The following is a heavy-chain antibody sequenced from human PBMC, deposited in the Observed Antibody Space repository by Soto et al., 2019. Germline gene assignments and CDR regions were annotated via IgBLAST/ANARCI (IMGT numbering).Heavy chain of an antibody. V-gene: IGHV4-34*01. CDR3: ARGLGGYCSSTSCYVYYYYYYMDV. D-gene: IGHD2-2*03. J-gene: IGHJ6*03. CDR2: INHSGST. CDR1: GGSCSGYY. Sequence: SETLSLTCAVYGGSCSGYYWSWIRQPPGKGLEWIGEINHSGSTNYNPSLKSRVTISVDTSKNQFSLKLSSVTAADTAVYYCARGLGGYCSSTSCYVYYYYYYMDVWGKGTTVTVSS.